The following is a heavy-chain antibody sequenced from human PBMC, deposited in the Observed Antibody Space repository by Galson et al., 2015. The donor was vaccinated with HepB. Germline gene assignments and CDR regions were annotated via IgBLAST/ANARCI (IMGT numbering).Heavy chain of an antibody. CDR1: GFTFTTYS. CDR3: ARFYCSSPKCSYSLDY. CDR2: ISGSLSTI. J-gene: IGHJ4*02. Sequence: SLRLSCAASGFTFTTYSITWVRQAPGKGLEWVSYISGSLSTIYYADSVQGRFTVSRDNAKGLVYLQMDFLRAEDTAVYYCARFYCSSPKCSYSLDYWGPGSLVTVSS. D-gene: IGHD2-2*01. V-gene: IGHV3-48*04.